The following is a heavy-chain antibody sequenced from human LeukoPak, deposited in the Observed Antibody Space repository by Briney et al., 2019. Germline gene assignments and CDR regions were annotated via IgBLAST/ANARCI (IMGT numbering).Heavy chain of an antibody. CDR3: ARGGRAFDV. CDR1: GAFISSGGFY. CDR2: IYHSGKA. J-gene: IGHJ3*01. Sequence: SQTLSLTCTVSGAFISSGGFYWSWLRQPPGKGLEWIGYIYHSGKAYFNPSLESRVTISVDRSKNHFSLNLNSVTAADTSVYYCARGGRAFDVWGQGTLISVSP. V-gene: IGHV4-30-2*01.